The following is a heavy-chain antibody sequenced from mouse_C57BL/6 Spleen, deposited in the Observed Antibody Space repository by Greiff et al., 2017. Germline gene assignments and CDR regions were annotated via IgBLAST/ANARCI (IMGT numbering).Heavy chain of an antibody. J-gene: IGHJ4*01. Sequence: QVQLQQSGAELVRPGTSVKMSCKASGYTFTNYWIGWAKQRPGHGLEWIGDIYPGGGYTNYNEKFKGKATLTADKSSSTAYMQFSSLTSEDSAIYYCARRHYGSSPYYAMDYRGQGTSVTVAS. CDR3: ARRHYGSSPYYAMDY. CDR2: IYPGGGYT. V-gene: IGHV1-63*01. D-gene: IGHD1-1*01. CDR1: GYTFTNYW.